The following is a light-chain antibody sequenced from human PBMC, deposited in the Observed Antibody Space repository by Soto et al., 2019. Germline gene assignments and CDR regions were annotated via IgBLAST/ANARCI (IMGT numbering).Light chain of an antibody. CDR1: QSVTSSY. V-gene: IGKV3-20*01. Sequence: EIVLTQSPCTLSLSPGERATLSCRASQSVTSSYLAWYQQRPGHAPSLLIYGASSRATGIPDRLSGSGSGTDFTLTISRLEPEDSAVYYCQQYGSSSTFGQGTRLEIK. CDR3: QQYGSSST. J-gene: IGKJ5*01. CDR2: GAS.